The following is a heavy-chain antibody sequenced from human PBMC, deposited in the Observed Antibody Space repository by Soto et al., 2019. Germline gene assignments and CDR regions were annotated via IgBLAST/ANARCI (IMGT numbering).Heavy chain of an antibody. D-gene: IGHD1-1*01. J-gene: IGHJ5*02. CDR1: GASISGYY. CDR3: VRDGTKTLRDWFDP. CDR2: IYATGTT. Sequence: SETLSLTCTVSGASISGYYWSWIRRSAGKGLEWIGRIYATGTTDYNPSLKSRVMTSVDTSKKQFSLKLRSVTAADTAVYYCVRDGTKTLRDWFDPWGQGISVTVSS. V-gene: IGHV4-4*07.